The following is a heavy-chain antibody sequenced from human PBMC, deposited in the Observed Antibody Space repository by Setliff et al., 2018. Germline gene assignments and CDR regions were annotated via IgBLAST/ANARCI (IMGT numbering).Heavy chain of an antibody. CDR2: IIPLLETA. J-gene: IGHJ5*02. D-gene: IGHD3-10*01. CDR3: ARDWRHSGMSWANYFDP. V-gene: IGHV1-69*06. CDR1: GDTFSTYA. Sequence: SVKVSCKASGDTFSTYALSWVRQAPGQGLEWMGGIIPLLETAKYAQKFQGRVTITADKSTSTGYMEINGLTSEDTAVYYCARDWRHSGMSWANYFDPWGQGTVVTVS.